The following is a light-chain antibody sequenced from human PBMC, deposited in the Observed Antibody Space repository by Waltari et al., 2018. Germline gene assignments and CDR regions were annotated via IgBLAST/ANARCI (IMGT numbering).Light chain of an antibody. CDR1: SSDVGSYNL. J-gene: IGLJ3*02. V-gene: IGLV2-23*01. Sequence: QSALTQPAPVSGSPGQSITISCTGTSSDVGSYNLVSWFQQHPGKAPKFIIYEGSQRPSGISNRFSGSTSGNTASLTISGLQAEDEADYYCCSYAGSRWLFGGGTTLTVL. CDR3: CSYAGSRWL. CDR2: EGS.